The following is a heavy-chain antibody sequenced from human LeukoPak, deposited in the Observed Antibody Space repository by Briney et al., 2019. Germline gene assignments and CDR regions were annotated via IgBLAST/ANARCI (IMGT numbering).Heavy chain of an antibody. CDR2: ISTSGRTT. Sequence: PGGSLRLSCADSGFTLSSYVMSWVRQAPGKGLEWVSVISTSGRTTYYADSVKGRFTISRDNAKNSLYLQMNSLRAEDTALYHCARGRPYYYDSTSGDAFDIWGQGTMVTVSS. D-gene: IGHD3-22*01. CDR3: ARGRPYYYDSTSGDAFDI. CDR1: GFTLSSYV. V-gene: IGHV3-23*01. J-gene: IGHJ3*02.